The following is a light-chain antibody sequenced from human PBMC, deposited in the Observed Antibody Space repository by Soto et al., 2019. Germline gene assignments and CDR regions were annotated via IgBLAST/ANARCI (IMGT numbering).Light chain of an antibody. Sequence: EFVLTQSPGTLSLSPGERATLSCRASQSISYTIAWYQHKPGQAPRLLIYGASARATGFPARFSGSGSGTDFTLTISSLQSEDFAVYYCQQYNNWPWTFGQGTKVDIK. CDR3: QQYNNWPWT. J-gene: IGKJ1*01. V-gene: IGKV3-15*01. CDR1: QSISYT. CDR2: GAS.